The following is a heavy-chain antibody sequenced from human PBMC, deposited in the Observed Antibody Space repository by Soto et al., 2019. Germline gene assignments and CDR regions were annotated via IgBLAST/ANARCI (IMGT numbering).Heavy chain of an antibody. CDR2: INPNSGTT. V-gene: IGHV1-2*02. Sequence: ASVKVSCKASGSTFTGHYIHWVRQAPGQGLEWMGWINPNSGTTKYAQKFQGRVTLTRETSITTAYMELNSLKSDDTAVYYCARAGIAAAGSGEYGMDVWGQGTTVTVSS. D-gene: IGHD6-13*01. CDR3: ARAGIAAAGSGEYGMDV. J-gene: IGHJ6*02. CDR1: GSTFTGHY.